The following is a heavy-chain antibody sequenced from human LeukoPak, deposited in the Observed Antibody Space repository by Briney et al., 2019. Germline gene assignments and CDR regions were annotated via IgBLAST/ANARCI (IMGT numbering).Heavy chain of an antibody. CDR2: ISDSGGVI. CDR3: AKRLRDGYNSPIDF. D-gene: IGHD5-24*01. V-gene: IGHV3-23*01. CDR1: GYTFRNYA. Sequence: GASVKVSCKASGYTFRNYAMNWVRQAPGKGLEWVSGISDSGGVIDYADSVKGRFTISRDTSKNTLHLQMNSLRAEDTAVYYCAKRLRDGYNSPIDFWGQGTLVTVSS. J-gene: IGHJ4*02.